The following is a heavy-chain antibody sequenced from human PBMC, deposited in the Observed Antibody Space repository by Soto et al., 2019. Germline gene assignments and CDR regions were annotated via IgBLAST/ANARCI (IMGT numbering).Heavy chain of an antibody. Sequence: XGSLRLSCAAAGFTFSSYEMNWVRQAPGKGLEWVSYISSSGSTIYYADSVKGRFTISRDNAKNSLYLQMNSLRAGDTAVYYCASVEWELLPTDYWGQGNLVTVSS. D-gene: IGHD1-26*01. CDR2: ISSSGSTI. CDR1: GFTFSSYE. J-gene: IGHJ4*02. CDR3: ASVEWELLPTDY. V-gene: IGHV3-48*03.